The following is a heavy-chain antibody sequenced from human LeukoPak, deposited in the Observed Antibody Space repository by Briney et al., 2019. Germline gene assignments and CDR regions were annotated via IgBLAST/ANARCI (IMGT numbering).Heavy chain of an antibody. V-gene: IGHV3-33*06. Sequence: GGSLRLSYAASGFTFSSYGMHWVRQAPGKGLEWVAVIWYDGSNKYYADSVKGRFTISRDNSKNTLYLQMNSLRAEDTAVYYCAKDRSAYYYDSSGPKDYWGQGTLVTVSS. D-gene: IGHD3-22*01. J-gene: IGHJ4*02. CDR1: GFTFSSYG. CDR2: IWYDGSNK. CDR3: AKDRSAYYYDSSGPKDY.